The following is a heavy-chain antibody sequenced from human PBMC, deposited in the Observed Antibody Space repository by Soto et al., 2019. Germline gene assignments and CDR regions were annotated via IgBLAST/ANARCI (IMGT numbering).Heavy chain of an antibody. CDR1: GGALTSYP. CDR2: IDPMFDTS. CDR3: ATYPRPHNWIDL. Sequence: QVRLEQSGAEVKKPGSSVRVSCQASGGALTSYPIHWVRQAPGQGLEWMGVIDPMFDTSNLAEKFKARVTFTADASTKTVYMDLTTLRSDDTAVYFCATYPRPHNWIDLWGQGTLLTVSS. V-gene: IGHV1-69*01. D-gene: IGHD1-1*01. J-gene: IGHJ5*02.